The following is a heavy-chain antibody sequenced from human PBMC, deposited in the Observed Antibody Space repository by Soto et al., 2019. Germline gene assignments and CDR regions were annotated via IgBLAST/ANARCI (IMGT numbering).Heavy chain of an antibody. V-gene: IGHV1-3*01. D-gene: IGHD3-10*01. CDR3: ARTAFLRGVKAPGLYRPPGYFDY. Sequence: GASVKVSCKASGYTFTSYAMHWVRQAPGQRLEWMGWINAGNGNTKYSQKIQGRVTITRDTSASTAYIEQSSLRSEDMVVYFCARTAFLRGVKAPGLYRPPGYFDYWGQGTLVTVSS. CDR2: INAGNGNT. J-gene: IGHJ4*02. CDR1: GYTFTSYA.